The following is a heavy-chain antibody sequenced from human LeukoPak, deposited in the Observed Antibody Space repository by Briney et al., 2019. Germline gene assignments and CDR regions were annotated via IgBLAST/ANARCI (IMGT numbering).Heavy chain of an antibody. CDR1: GYSISSGYY. D-gene: IGHD1-14*01. Sequence: SETLSLTCTVSGYSISSGYYWGWIRQPPGKGLEWIGSIYHSGSTYYNPSLKSRVTISVDTSKNQFSLKLSSVTAADTAVYYCSRDPVYAALKNWFDPWGQGTLVTVSS. J-gene: IGHJ5*02. CDR3: SRDPVYAALKNWFDP. CDR2: IYHSGST. V-gene: IGHV4-38-2*02.